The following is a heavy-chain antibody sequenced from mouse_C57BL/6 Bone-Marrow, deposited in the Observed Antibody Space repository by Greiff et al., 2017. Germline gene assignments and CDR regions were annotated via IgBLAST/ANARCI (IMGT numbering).Heavy chain of an antibody. CDR3: ARHYGSSYRWYFDV. CDR2: IYPGSGNT. Sequence: VQLQQSGAELVRPGASVKLSCKASGYTFTDYYINWVKQRPGQGLEWIARIYPGSGNTYYNEKFKGKATLTAEKSSSTAYMQLSSLTSEDSAVYFVARHYGSSYRWYFDVWGTGTTVTVSS. V-gene: IGHV1-76*01. J-gene: IGHJ1*03. D-gene: IGHD1-1*01. CDR1: GYTFTDYY.